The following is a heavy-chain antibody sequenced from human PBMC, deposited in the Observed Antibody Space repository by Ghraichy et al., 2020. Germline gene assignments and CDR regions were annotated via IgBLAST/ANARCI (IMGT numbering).Heavy chain of an antibody. CDR2: ISSGGTII. V-gene: IGHV3-48*03. J-gene: IGHJ4*02. CDR1: GFTFSSYE. D-gene: IGHD4-17*01. Sequence: GESLNISCAGTGFTFSSYEMNWVRQAPGRGLEWVSYISSGGTIIYYTDSVKGRFTISRDNAKNSLYLQMNSLRAEDTAVYYCATHYGDYIGYFDYWGQGSLVTVSS. CDR3: ATHYGDYIGYFDY.